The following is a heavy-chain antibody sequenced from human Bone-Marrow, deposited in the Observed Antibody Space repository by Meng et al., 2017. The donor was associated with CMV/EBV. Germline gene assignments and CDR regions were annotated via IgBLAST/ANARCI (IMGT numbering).Heavy chain of an antibody. Sequence: GESLKISCAASGFTFSDYYMSWIRQAPGKGLEWVSYISSSGSTIYYADSVKGRFTISRDNAKNSLYLQMNSLRAEDTAVYYCARAGGYCSSTSCYTDFDYWGQGTLVNVSS. D-gene: IGHD2-2*02. CDR2: ISSSGSTI. J-gene: IGHJ4*02. CDR3: ARAGGYCSSTSCYTDFDY. V-gene: IGHV3-11*01. CDR1: GFTFSDYY.